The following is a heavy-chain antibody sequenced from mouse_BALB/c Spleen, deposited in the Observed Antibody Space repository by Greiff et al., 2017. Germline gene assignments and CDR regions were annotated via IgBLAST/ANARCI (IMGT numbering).Heavy chain of an antibody. V-gene: IGHV3-2*02. CDR3: ARSATAEGHYYAMDY. J-gene: IGHJ4*01. CDR2: ISYSGST. Sequence: EVQLQQSGPGLVKPSQSLSLTCTVTGYSITSDYAWNWIRQFPGNKLEWMGYISYSGSTSYKPSLKSRISITRDTSKNQFFLQLNSVTTEDTATYYCARSATAEGHYYAMDYWGQGTSVTVSS. D-gene: IGHD1-2*01. CDR1: GYSITSDYA.